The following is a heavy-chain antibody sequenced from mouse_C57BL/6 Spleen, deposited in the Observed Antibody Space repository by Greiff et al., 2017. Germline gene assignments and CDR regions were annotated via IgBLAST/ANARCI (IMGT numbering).Heavy chain of an antibody. V-gene: IGHV14-3*01. Sequence: VQLKESVAELVRPGASVKLSCTASGFNIKNTYMHWVKQRPEQGLEWIGRIDPANGNTKYDPKFQGKATITAETSSNTAYLQLSSLTSADTAIYYCAKGDSGYWYFDVWGTGTTLTVSS. CDR1: GFNIKNTY. CDR2: IDPANGNT. D-gene: IGHD2-13*01. CDR3: AKGDSGYWYFDV. J-gene: IGHJ1*03.